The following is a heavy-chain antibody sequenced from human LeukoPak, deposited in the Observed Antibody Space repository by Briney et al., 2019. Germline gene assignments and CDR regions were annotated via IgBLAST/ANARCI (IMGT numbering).Heavy chain of an antibody. J-gene: IGHJ6*02. V-gene: IGHV1-2*02. Sequence: ASVKVSCKASGYTFTGYYMHWERQAPGQGLEWMGWINPNSGGTNYAQKFQGRVTMTRDRSISTAYMELSRLRSDDTAVYYCARGPNSSSWSGYYYYGMDVWGQGTTVTVSS. CDR1: GYTFTGYY. CDR3: ARGPNSSSWSGYYYYGMDV. D-gene: IGHD6-13*01. CDR2: INPNSGGT.